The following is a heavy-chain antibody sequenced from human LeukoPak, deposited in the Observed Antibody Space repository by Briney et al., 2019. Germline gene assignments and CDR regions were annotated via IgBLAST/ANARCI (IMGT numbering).Heavy chain of an antibody. D-gene: IGHD2-21*02. CDR1: GFTFRDYW. Sequence: PGGSLRLSCAASGFTFRDYWMHWVRQAPGKGLVWVSRLNTDGSGPKYADSVKGRFTISRDNARNTLYLQMNSLRAEDTAVYYCARVGGDYEIAYWGQGTLVTVSS. CDR2: LNTDGSGP. V-gene: IGHV3-74*03. CDR3: ARVGGDYEIAY. J-gene: IGHJ4*02.